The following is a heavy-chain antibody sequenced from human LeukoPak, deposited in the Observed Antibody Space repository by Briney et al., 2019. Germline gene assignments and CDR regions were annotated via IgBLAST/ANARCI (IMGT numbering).Heavy chain of an antibody. D-gene: IGHD6-19*01. V-gene: IGHV4-30-4*01. CDR3: ARETMAGHLDD. CDR1: GDSTSSGDYF. Sequence: SQTLSLTRTVSGDSTSSGDYFWRWTRHPPGGGLEWVGYIYYSGTTYYNTSLKSRITISVDTSKNQFSLNLTSVTAQDTAVYYCARETMAGHLDDWGQGNLVTVS. CDR2: IYYSGTT. J-gene: IGHJ4*02.